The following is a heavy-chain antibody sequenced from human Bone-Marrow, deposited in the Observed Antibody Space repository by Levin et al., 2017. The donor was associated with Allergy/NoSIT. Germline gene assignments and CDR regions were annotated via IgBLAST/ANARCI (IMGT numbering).Heavy chain of an antibody. D-gene: IGHD2-8*01. CDR3: AKDGDCKSGVCATFNWLDP. CDR1: GFTFNEYA. V-gene: IGHV3-9*01. J-gene: IGHJ5*02. Sequence: PGGSLRLSCSASGFTFNEYAMHWVRQVPGKGLEWVSGVTSNSDYIGYADAVKGRFTISRDNAKNSLFLQMNNLRPEDTAFYYCAKDGDCKSGVCATFNWLDPWGQGTLVTVSS. CDR2: VTSNSDYI.